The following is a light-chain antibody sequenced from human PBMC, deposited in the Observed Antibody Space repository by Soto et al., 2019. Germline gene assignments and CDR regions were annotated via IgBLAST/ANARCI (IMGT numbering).Light chain of an antibody. Sequence: QSVLTQPASVSGSPGQSITISCTGTSSDVGAYNYVSWFQQHPGKAPKLMIYDVTNRPSGVSNRFSGSKSGNTASLTISGLQAEDEADYYCCSYTSSSTYVFGTGTKLTDL. CDR3: CSYTSSSTYV. J-gene: IGLJ1*01. CDR1: SSDVGAYNY. CDR2: DVT. V-gene: IGLV2-14*01.